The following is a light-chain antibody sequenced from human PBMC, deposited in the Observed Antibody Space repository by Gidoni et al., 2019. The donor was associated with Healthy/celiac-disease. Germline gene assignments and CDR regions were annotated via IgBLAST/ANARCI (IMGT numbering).Light chain of an antibody. CDR2: DAS. CDR3: QQYDDLPIT. Sequence: DIQLTQSPSSLSASVGDRVTITCQASQDISNYLNWYQQKPGKAPKLLIYDASKLETGVPSSFSGSGSGTDFTLTISSRQPEDMATYYCQQYDDLPITFGQGTRLEIK. CDR1: QDISNY. V-gene: IGKV1-33*01. J-gene: IGKJ5*01.